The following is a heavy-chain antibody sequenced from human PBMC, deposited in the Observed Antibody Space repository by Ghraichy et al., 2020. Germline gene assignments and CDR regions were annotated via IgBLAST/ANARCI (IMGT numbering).Heavy chain of an antibody. J-gene: IGHJ6*02. CDR3: ARDLDHSNYAYYYYYGMDV. Sequence: GESLNISCAASGFTFSSYWMSWVRQAPGKGLEWVANIKQDGSEKYYVDSVKGRFTISRDNAKNSLYLQMNSLRAEDTAVYYCARDLDHSNYAYYYYYGMDVWGQGTTVTVSS. V-gene: IGHV3-7*03. CDR2: IKQDGSEK. D-gene: IGHD4-11*01. CDR1: GFTFSSYW.